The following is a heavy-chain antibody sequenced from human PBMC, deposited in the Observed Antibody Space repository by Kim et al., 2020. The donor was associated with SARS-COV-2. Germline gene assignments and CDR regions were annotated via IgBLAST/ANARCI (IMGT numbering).Heavy chain of an antibody. V-gene: IGHV1-18*01. CDR2: IGAYNGNT. J-gene: IGHJ6*02. CDR1: GYSFSSYA. CDR3: ATETMVRGDMMDV. Sequence: ASVKVSCKASGYSFSSYAITWVRQAPGQGLEWMGRIGAYNGNTNYAQRFQGRVTMTTDTSTSTAYMELRSLRSDDTAVYYCATETMVRGDMMDVWGQGTT. D-gene: IGHD3-10*01.